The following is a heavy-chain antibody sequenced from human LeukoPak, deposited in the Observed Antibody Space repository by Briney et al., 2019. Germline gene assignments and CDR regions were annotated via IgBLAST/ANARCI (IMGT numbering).Heavy chain of an antibody. D-gene: IGHD2-2*01. J-gene: IGHJ4*02. V-gene: IGHV1-18*01. CDR1: GGTFSSYA. Sequence: ASVKVSCKASGGTFSSYAISWVRQAPGQGLEWMGWISAYNGNTNYAQKLQGRVTMTTDTSTSTAYMELRSLRSDDTAVYYCARKDWVVPAAMYYWGQGTLVTVSS. CDR3: ARKDWVVPAAMYY. CDR2: ISAYNGNT.